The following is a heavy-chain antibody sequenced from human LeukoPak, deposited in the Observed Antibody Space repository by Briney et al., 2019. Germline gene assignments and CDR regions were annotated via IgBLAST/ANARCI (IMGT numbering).Heavy chain of an antibody. CDR2: IIPIFGTA. CDR3: ARRPYYYGSGSYLLNWFDP. D-gene: IGHD3-10*01. Sequence: SVKVSCKASGGTFSSYAISWVRQAPGQGLEWTGGIIPIFGTANYAQKFQGRVTITADKSTSTAYMELSSLRSEDTAVYYCARRPYYYGSGSYLLNWFDPWGQGTLVTVSS. CDR1: GGTFSSYA. V-gene: IGHV1-69*06. J-gene: IGHJ5*02.